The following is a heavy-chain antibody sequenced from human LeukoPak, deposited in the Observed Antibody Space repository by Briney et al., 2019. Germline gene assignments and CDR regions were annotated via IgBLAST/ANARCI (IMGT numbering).Heavy chain of an antibody. CDR2: ISGSGGST. Sequence: GRSLRLSCAASGFTFSSYAMSWVRQAPGKGLEWVSAISGSGGSTYYADSVKGRFTISRDNSKNTLYLQMNSLRAEDTAVYYCAKDTLRLYGSGSYFDYWGQGTLVTVSS. J-gene: IGHJ4*02. CDR1: GFTFSSYA. CDR3: AKDTLRLYGSGSYFDY. D-gene: IGHD3-10*01. V-gene: IGHV3-23*01.